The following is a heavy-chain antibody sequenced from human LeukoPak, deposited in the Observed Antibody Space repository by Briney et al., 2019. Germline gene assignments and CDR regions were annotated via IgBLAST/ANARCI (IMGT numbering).Heavy chain of an antibody. CDR3: ARAPTGGLPFDY. J-gene: IGHJ4*02. V-gene: IGHV1-69*13. Sequence: ASVKVSCKASGGTFSSYAISWVRQAPGQGLEWMGGIIPIFGTANYAQKFQGRVTIIADESTSTAYMELSSLRSEDTAVYYCARAPTGGLPFDYWGQGTLVTVSS. CDR2: IIPIFGTA. CDR1: GGTFSSYA. D-gene: IGHD2-15*01.